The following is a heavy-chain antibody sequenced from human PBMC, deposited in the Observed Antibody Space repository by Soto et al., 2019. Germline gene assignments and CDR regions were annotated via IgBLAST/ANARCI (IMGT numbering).Heavy chain of an antibody. Sequence: SETLSRTCTVSGGSISSSSYYWGWIRQPPGKGLEWIGSIYYSGSTYYNPSLKSRVTISVDTSKNQFSLKLSSVTAADTAVYYCAKQMIRNQLIDYWGQGTLVTVSS. D-gene: IGHD1-1*01. V-gene: IGHV4-39*01. CDR2: IYYSGST. CDR1: GGSISSSSYY. J-gene: IGHJ4*02. CDR3: AKQMIRNQLIDY.